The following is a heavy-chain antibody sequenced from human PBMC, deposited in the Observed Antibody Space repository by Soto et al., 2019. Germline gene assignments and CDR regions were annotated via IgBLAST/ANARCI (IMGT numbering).Heavy chain of an antibody. D-gene: IGHD6-13*01. Sequence: PVGSLRLSCSVSGFTFSSYAMHWFRQAPGKGLEYVSSISSNGGSTYYPDSVKGRFTISRDNSKNTLYLQMSSLRVDYTAVYYCVKDRWVDYWGQGTLVTVSS. CDR2: ISSNGGST. J-gene: IGHJ4*02. CDR1: GFTFSSYA. CDR3: VKDRWVDY. V-gene: IGHV3-64D*06.